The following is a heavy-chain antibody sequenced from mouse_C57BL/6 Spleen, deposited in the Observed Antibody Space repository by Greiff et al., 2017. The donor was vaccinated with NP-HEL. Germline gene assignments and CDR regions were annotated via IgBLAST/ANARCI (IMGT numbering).Heavy chain of an antibody. CDR2: IDPSDSYT. V-gene: IGHV1-69*01. D-gene: IGHD1-1*01. CDR3: ATTVVATRAMDY. J-gene: IGHJ4*01. CDR1: GYTFTSYW. Sequence: QVQLQQSGAELVMPGASVKLSCKASGYTFTSYWMHWVKQRPGQGLEWIGEIDPSDSYTNYNQKFKGKSTLTVDKSSSTAYMQLSSLTSEDSAVYYCATTVVATRAMDYWGQGTSVTVSS.